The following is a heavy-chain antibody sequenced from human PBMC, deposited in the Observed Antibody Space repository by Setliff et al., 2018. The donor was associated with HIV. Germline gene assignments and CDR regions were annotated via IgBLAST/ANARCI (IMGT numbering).Heavy chain of an antibody. J-gene: IGHJ4*02. D-gene: IGHD4-17*01. Sequence: GESLKISCKGFGYTFTTYWIGWMRQMPGKGLEWMGIIYPGDSNIKYSPSFQGQVTISADRSINTAYLQWSSLKASDTAMYYCATCGVTTCRYFDYWGQGTLVTVSS. CDR2: IYPGDSNI. V-gene: IGHV5-51*01. CDR3: ATCGVTTCRYFDY. CDR1: GYTFTTYW.